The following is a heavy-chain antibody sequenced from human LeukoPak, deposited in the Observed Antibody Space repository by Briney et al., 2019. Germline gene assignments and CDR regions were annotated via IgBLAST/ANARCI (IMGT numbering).Heavy chain of an antibody. CDR2: IYYSGST. J-gene: IGHJ4*02. V-gene: IGHV4-39*01. CDR1: GGSISSSSYY. CDR3: ARLVRGDTAMVPCFDY. D-gene: IGHD5-18*01. Sequence: SETLSLTCTVSGGSISSSSYYWGWIRQPPGKGLGWIGSIYYSGSTYYNPSLKSRVTISVDTSKNQFSLKLSSVTAADTAVYYCARLVRGDTAMVPCFDYWGQGTLVTVSS.